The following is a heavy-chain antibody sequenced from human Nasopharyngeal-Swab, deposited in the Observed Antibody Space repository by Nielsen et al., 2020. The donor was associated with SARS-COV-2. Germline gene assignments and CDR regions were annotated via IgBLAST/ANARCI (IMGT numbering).Heavy chain of an antibody. CDR2: ISGSGGST. V-gene: IGHV3-23*01. CDR1: GFTFSSYA. J-gene: IGHJ4*02. CDR3: AKDRWTYSSGWRDY. Sequence: GESLKISCAASGFTFSSYAMSWVRQAPGKGLEWVSAISGSGGSTYYADSVKGRFTISRDNSKNTPYLQMNSLRAEDTAVYYCAKDRWTYSSGWRDYWGQGTLVTVSS. D-gene: IGHD6-19*01.